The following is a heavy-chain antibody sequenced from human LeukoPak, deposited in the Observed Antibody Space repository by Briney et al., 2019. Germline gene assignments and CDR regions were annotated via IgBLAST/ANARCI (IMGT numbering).Heavy chain of an antibody. Sequence: PGGSLRLSCAASGFTFSHFWMSWVRKAPGKGLEWVAYIKKTGSETYYVDSVKGRFTITRDNTRSSLFLQMYSLRAEDTAVYFCAREDGYCSGGNCCSYFDSWGQGTLVTVSS. CDR1: GFTFSHFW. CDR2: IKKTGSET. V-gene: IGHV3-7*01. CDR3: AREDGYCSGGNCCSYFDS. D-gene: IGHD2-15*01. J-gene: IGHJ4*02.